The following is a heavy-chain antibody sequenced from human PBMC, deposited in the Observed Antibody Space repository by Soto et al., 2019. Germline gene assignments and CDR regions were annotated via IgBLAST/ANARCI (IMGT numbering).Heavy chain of an antibody. J-gene: IGHJ6*02. CDR3: AIDGAEMMGTNSYSYYGTAV. Sequence: GGSLTLSCGAFGFTCTNQLMPCFRQVQGKGLGRVSSISSSSSYIYYADSVKGRYTISRDNAKISLYLQMNSLRAEDTAVYYCAIDGAEMMGTNSYSYYGTAVWGQGTTVTGSS. CDR2: ISSSSSYI. V-gene: IGHV3-21*01. CDR1: GFTCTNQL. D-gene: IGHD1-1*01.